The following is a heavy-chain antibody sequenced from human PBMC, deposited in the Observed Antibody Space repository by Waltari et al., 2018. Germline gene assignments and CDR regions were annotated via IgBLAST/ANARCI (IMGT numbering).Heavy chain of an antibody. J-gene: IGHJ6*03. CDR3: ARGPSAYERDYYYMDV. CDR2: INPNGGST. CDR1: GYTLTANY. Sequence: QVQLVQSGSEVKKSGASMKVSCKASGYTLTANYMHWVRQAPGQGPEWMGIINPNGGSTTYAKKFQGRVTMTRDTSTSTVYMELSSLRSEDTAVYYCARGPSAYERDYYYMDVWGKGTTVTVSS. D-gene: IGHD5-12*01. V-gene: IGHV1-46*03.